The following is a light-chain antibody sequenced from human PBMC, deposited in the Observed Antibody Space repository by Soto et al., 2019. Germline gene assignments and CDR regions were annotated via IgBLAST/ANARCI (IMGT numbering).Light chain of an antibody. V-gene: IGKV1-39*01. J-gene: IGKJ1*01. CDR1: QDIRRY. Sequence: DIQMTQSPSSLSPSVGDRVTITCRASQDIRRYLSWYQQKTGTAPKFLIYSASGLHSGVPSRFSGSGSGTGFTLTISSPQPEDFANYYCLQTYSTPWTFGQGTKVEIK. CDR2: SAS. CDR3: LQTYSTPWT.